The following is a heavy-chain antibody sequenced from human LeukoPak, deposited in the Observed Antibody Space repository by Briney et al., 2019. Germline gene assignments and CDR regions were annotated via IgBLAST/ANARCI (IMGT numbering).Heavy chain of an antibody. CDR1: GFNFNNYA. V-gene: IGHV3-23*01. D-gene: IGHD2-2*01. Sequence: GGSLRLSYAASGFNFNNYAMSWVRQAPGKGLEWVSHIVASSGATFYAGSVKGRFTISRDNSKNTLYLQMNSLRAEDTAVYYCARGGSVVPAAIFYWGQGTLVTVSS. J-gene: IGHJ4*02. CDR2: IVASSGAT. CDR3: ARGGSVVPAAIFY.